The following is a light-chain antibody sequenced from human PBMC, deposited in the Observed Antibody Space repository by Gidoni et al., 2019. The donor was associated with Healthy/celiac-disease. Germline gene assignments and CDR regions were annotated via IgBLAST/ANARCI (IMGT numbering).Light chain of an antibody. V-gene: IGKV4-1*01. J-gene: IGKJ2*01. CDR2: CAS. Sequence: DIVMTQYPDYLAVSLGARATIKCKSSQSVLYSSNNKNYLAWYQQKPGQPPKLLIYCASTRKSGVPDRFSGSGSGTDFTLTISSLQAEDVAVYYCQQYYSTLMYTFGQGTKLEIK. CDR3: QQYYSTLMYT. CDR1: QSVLYSSNNKNY.